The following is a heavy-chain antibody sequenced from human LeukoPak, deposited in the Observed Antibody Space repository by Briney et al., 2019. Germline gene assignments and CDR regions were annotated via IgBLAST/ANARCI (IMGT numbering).Heavy chain of an antibody. J-gene: IGHJ6*02. D-gene: IGHD3-10*01. CDR2: IYTSGST. CDR3: AREKDGSDIWYYGMDV. CDR1: GGSISSGSYY. Sequence: SETLSLTCTVSGGSISSGSYYWSWIRQPAGKGLEWIGRIYTSGSTNYNPSLKSRVTISVDTSKNQFSLKLSSVTAADTAVYYCAREKDGSDIWYYGMDVWGQGTTVTVSS. V-gene: IGHV4-61*02.